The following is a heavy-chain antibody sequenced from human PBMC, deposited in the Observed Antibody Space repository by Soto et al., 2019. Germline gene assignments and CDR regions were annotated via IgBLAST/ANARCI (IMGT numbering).Heavy chain of an antibody. J-gene: IGHJ5*02. V-gene: IGHV4-31*03. CDR3: ARVEASWFDP. Sequence: TLSLTCTVSGGSISSGGYYCSWIRQHPGKGLEWIGYIYYSGSTYYNPSLKSRVTISVDTSKNQFSLKLSSVTAADTAVYYCARVEASWFDPWGQGTLVTVSS. CDR1: GGSISSGGYY. CDR2: IYYSGST.